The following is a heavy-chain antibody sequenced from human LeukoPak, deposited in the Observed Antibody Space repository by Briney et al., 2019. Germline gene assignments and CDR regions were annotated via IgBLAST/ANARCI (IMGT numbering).Heavy chain of an antibody. D-gene: IGHD1-26*01. V-gene: IGHV3-7*01. CDR3: ARLVGAKSLDY. Sequence: PGGSLRLSCVGSGFTFSSYWMTWVRQAPGKGLEWVAIIKQDGSDKYYVDSLKGRFTISRDNAKNSLYLQMNSLRAEDTAVYYCARLVGAKSLDYWGQGTLVTVSS. J-gene: IGHJ4*02. CDR1: GFTFSSYW. CDR2: IKQDGSDK.